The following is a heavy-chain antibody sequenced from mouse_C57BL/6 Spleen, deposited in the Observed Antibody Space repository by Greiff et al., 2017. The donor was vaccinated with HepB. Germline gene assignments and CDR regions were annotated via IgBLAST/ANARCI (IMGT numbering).Heavy chain of an antibody. Sequence: QVQLQQPGAELVKPGASVKMSCKASGYTFTSYWITWVKQRPGQGLEWIGDIYPGSGSTNYNEKFKSKATLTVDTSSSTAYMQLSSLTSEDSAVYYCARQLRLEAWFAYWGHGTLVTVSA. CDR3: ARQLRLEAWFAY. D-gene: IGHD3-2*02. CDR2: IYPGSGST. V-gene: IGHV1-55*01. CDR1: GYTFTSYW. J-gene: IGHJ3*01.